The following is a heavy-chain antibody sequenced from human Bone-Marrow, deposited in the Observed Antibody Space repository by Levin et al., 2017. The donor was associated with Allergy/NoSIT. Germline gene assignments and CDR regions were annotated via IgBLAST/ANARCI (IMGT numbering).Heavy chain of an antibody. D-gene: IGHD1-26*01. V-gene: IGHV3-23*01. CDR2: VRARGGST. Sequence: GESLKISCAASGFTFNNYALTWVRQAPGKGPEWVSSVRARGGSTSYADSVKGRFTVSRDNSKSTLYLQMNSLTAEDTAVYYCAKDVISGSMGWLDPWGQGTLVTVPS. CDR1: GFTFNNYA. CDR3: AKDVISGSMGWLDP. J-gene: IGHJ5*01.